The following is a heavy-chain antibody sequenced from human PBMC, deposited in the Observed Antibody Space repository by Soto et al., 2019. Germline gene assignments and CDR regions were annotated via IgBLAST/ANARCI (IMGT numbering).Heavy chain of an antibody. CDR2: IYPGDSDT. CDR3: ARRFPTAMGYYYYGMDV. D-gene: IGHD5-18*01. J-gene: IGHJ6*02. CDR1: GYSFTSYW. V-gene: IGHV5-51*01. Sequence: PGESLKISCKGSGYSFTSYWIGWVRQMPGKGLEWMGIIYPGDSDTRYSPSFQGQVTISADKSISTAYLQWSSLKASDTAMYYCARRFPTAMGYYYYGMDVWGQGTTVTVSS.